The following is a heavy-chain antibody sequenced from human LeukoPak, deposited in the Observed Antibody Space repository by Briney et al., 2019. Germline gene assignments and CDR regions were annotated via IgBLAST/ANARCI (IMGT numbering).Heavy chain of an antibody. J-gene: IGHJ4*02. Sequence: AETLSLTCSLSGGSISSSSYYWGWIRQPPGKGLEWIGSIYYSGSTYYNPSLKSRVTISVDTSKNQFSLKLSSVTAADTAVYYRAIGTSSGSYGYWGQGTLVTVAS. V-gene: IGHV4-39*01. CDR1: GGSISSSSYY. CDR3: AIGTSSGSYGY. D-gene: IGHD1-26*01. CDR2: IYYSGST.